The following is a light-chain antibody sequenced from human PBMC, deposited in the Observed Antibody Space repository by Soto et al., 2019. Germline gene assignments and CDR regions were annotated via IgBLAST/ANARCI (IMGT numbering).Light chain of an antibody. J-gene: IGLJ2*01. CDR1: SSNIGAGYD. CDR2: GNS. CDR3: QSYDSSLHVV. V-gene: IGLV1-40*01. Sequence: QSVLTQPPSVSGAPGQRVTISCTGSSSNIGAGYDVHWYQQLPGTAPKLLIYGNSNRPSGVPDRFSGSKSGTSASLAITGLQAEDEADYYCQSYDSSLHVVFGGVTQLTVL.